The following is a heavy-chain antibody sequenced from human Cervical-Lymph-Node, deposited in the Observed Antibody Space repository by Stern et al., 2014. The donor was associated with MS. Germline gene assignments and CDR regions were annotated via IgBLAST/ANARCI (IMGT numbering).Heavy chain of an antibody. CDR3: VARSGV. D-gene: IGHD2-8*01. J-gene: IGHJ4*02. V-gene: IGHV4-31*03. Sequence: QLQLQESGPGLVRPSQTLSLNCTVSGVAINSDGFYWSWIRQHPGKGLEWIGYLYHSGSSHYNPSLKSRVTISVDTSKNQFSLRMTSMTASDTAVYYCVARSGVWGQGTLVSVSA. CDR1: GVAINSDGFY. CDR2: LYHSGSS.